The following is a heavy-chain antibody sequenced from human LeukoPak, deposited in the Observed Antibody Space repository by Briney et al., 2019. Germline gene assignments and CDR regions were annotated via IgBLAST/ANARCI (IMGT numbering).Heavy chain of an antibody. CDR2: FYYSGNT. J-gene: IGHJ4*02. D-gene: IGHD2-2*01. Sequence: SETLSLTCTVSGGSISSYYWSWIRQPPGKGLEWIGYFYYSGNTNYNPSLKSRVTISVDTSKNQFSLKLSSVTAADTAVYYCAILSLYCSSTSCYLGHFDYWGQGTLVTVSS. CDR1: GGSISSYY. V-gene: IGHV4-59*01. CDR3: AILSLYCSSTSCYLGHFDY.